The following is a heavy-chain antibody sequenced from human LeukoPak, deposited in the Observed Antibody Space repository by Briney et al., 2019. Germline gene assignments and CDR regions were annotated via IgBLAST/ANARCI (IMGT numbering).Heavy chain of an antibody. D-gene: IGHD4-17*01. CDR1: GFTFSSYG. V-gene: IGHV3-30*02. J-gene: IGHJ4*02. Sequence: GGSLRLSCAASGFTFSSYGMYWVRQAPGKGLEWVAHIRYDGSTKYYADSVRGRFTISRDNSRNTLYLQMNGLRPEDTAVYYCAKDRATVTIFDSWGQGTLVTVSS. CDR3: AKDRATVTIFDS. CDR2: IRYDGSTK.